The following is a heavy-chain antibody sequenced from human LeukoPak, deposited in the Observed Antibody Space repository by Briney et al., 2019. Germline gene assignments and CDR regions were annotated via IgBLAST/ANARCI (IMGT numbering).Heavy chain of an antibody. V-gene: IGHV4-61*02. D-gene: IGHD3-3*01. Sequence: SETLSLTCTVSGGSISSGSYYWSWIRQPAGKGLEWIGRIYTSGSTSYNPSLKSRVTISVDTSKNQFSLKLNSVTAADTAVYYCARGILGKGYFDLWGRDTLVTVSS. CDR3: ARGILGKGYFDL. J-gene: IGHJ2*01. CDR2: IYTSGST. CDR1: GGSISSGSYY.